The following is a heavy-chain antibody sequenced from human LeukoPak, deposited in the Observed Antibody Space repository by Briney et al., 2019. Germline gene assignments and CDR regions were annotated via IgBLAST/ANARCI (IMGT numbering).Heavy chain of an antibody. V-gene: IGHV4-31*03. CDR1: GGSISSGGYY. CDR2: IYYSGST. J-gene: IGHJ4*02. CDR3: ARQDSSSWYHVDY. D-gene: IGHD6-13*01. Sequence: PSQTLSLTCTVSGGSISSGGYYWSWNRQHPGKGLEWIGYIYYSGSTNYNPSLKSRVTISVDTSKNQFSLKLSSVTAADTAVYYCARQDSSSWYHVDYWGQGTLVTVSS.